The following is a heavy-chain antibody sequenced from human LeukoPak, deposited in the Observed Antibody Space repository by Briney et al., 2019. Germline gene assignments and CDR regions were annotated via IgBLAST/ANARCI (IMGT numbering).Heavy chain of an antibody. Sequence: PGGSLRLSCAASGFTFDDYGMSWVRQAPGKGLEWVSGIKWNGGSTGYADSVKGRFTISRDNAKNSLYLQMNSLRAEDTALYYCARLGYCSGGSCYWAPFDYWGQGTLVTVSS. CDR3: ARLGYCSGGSCYWAPFDY. D-gene: IGHD2-15*01. V-gene: IGHV3-20*04. CDR1: GFTFDDYG. J-gene: IGHJ4*02. CDR2: IKWNGGST.